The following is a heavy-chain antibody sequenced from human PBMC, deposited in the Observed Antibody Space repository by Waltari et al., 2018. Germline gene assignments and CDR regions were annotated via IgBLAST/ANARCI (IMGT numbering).Heavy chain of an antibody. CDR3: AIAED. V-gene: IGHV3-74*01. Sequence: EVQLVESGGGLVQPGGSLRLSWLASGFAFRSYSMHWVRQAPGKGLMWVGRINPDGTNATYADSVRGRFTISRDNARDTLYLRMSSLRREDTAVYYCAIAEDWGQGTLVTVSS. CDR2: INPDGTNA. J-gene: IGHJ4*02. CDR1: GFAFRSYS.